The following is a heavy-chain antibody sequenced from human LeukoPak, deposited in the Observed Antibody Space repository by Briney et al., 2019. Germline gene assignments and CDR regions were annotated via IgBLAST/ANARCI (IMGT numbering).Heavy chain of an antibody. J-gene: IGHJ4*02. CDR2: INPNSGGT. D-gene: IGHD3-9*01. CDR3: ARAERRNYDILTGYQRADY. V-gene: IGHV1-2*02. Sequence: ASVKVSCKPSGYTFTGYYMHWVRQAPGQGLEWMGWINPNSGGTNYAQKFQGRVTMTRDTSISTAYMELRSLRSDDTAVYYCARAERRNYDILTGYQRADYWGQGTLVTVSS. CDR1: GYTFTGYY.